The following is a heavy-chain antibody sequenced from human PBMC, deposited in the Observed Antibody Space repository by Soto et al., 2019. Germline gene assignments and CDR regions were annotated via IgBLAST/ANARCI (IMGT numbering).Heavy chain of an antibody. D-gene: IGHD2-2*01. CDR2: IDPSDSYT. CDR3: ARRKYCSTSSCYADYYYGMDV. J-gene: IGHJ6*02. V-gene: IGHV5-10-1*01. CDR1: GYSFTSYW. Sequence: GESLKISCKGSGYSFTSYWISWVRQMPGKGLEWMGRIDPSDSYTNYSPSFQGHVTISADKAINTAYLQWSSLKASDTAMYYCARRKYCSTSSCYADYYYGMDVWGQGTTVTVSS.